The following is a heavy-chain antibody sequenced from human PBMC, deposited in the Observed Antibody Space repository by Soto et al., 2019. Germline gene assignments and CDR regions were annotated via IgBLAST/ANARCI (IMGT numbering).Heavy chain of an antibody. D-gene: IGHD3-22*01. CDR2: ISSSSSYI. V-gene: IGHV3-21*01. Sequence: EVQLVESGGGLVKPGGSLRLSCAASGFTFSSYSMNWVRQAPGKGLEWVSSISSSSSYIYYADSVKGRFTISRDNAKHSLYLQMNSLRAEDTAVYYCARGGISYYDSSGYSAFDIWGQGTMVTVSS. CDR3: ARGGISYYDSSGYSAFDI. J-gene: IGHJ3*02. CDR1: GFTFSSYS.